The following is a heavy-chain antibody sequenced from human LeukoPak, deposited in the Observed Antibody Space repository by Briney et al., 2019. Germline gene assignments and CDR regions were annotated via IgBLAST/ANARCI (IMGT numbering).Heavy chain of an antibody. V-gene: IGHV3-23*01. Sequence: GGSLRLSCAASGFTFSSYAMSWVRQAPGKGLGCVSTISGSGGSTYYADSVKGRFTISRDNSKNTLYLQMNSLRAEDTAVYYCANGGYYDILTGYYPFDFWGQGTLVTVSS. J-gene: IGHJ4*02. CDR2: ISGSGGST. CDR3: ANGGYYDILTGYYPFDF. D-gene: IGHD3-9*01. CDR1: GFTFSSYA.